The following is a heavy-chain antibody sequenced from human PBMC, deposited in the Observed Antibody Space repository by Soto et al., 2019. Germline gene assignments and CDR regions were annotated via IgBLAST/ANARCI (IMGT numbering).Heavy chain of an antibody. D-gene: IGHD3-22*01. Sequence: SVKVSCKASGGTFSNFAISWVRQAPGQGLEWVGGIITFFDTPHYAQKFQGRVTINADKSTRTAYMEPSSLRSDDTAVYYCAKLVQYYYDTSAYYYSGMDVWGQGTTVTVSS. V-gene: IGHV1-69*06. CDR3: AKLVQYYYDTSAYYYSGMDV. CDR1: GGTFSNFA. J-gene: IGHJ6*02. CDR2: IITFFDTP.